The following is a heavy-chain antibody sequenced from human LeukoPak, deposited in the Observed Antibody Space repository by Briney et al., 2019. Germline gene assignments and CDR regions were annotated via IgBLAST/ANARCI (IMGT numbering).Heavy chain of an antibody. CDR3: ANGATSHGSCPLHIGEY. CDR1: GFTFSSYG. CDR2: IHYDGSNK. J-gene: IGHJ4*02. Sequence: GGSLRLSCVVSGFTFSSYGMHWVRQAPGKGLEWVSFIHYDGSNKYYADSVKGRFTISRDNSKNTLYLQMNSLRADDTAVYYCANGATSHGSCPLHIGEYWGQGTLVTVSS. D-gene: IGHD5-12*01. V-gene: IGHV3-30*02.